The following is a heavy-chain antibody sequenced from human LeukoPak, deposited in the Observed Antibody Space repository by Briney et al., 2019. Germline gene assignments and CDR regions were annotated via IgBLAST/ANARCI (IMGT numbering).Heavy chain of an antibody. Sequence: PGGSLRLSCVASGFSFSTYEMNWVRQAPGKGLEWVAYISTSGSSVYYADSLNGRFTVSRDNAKSSLFLQVDSLTVADTAVYYCARVGREVTTGYFDDWGHGTLVAVSS. CDR3: ARVGREVTTGYFDD. J-gene: IGHJ4*01. CDR1: GFSFSTYE. V-gene: IGHV3-48*03. D-gene: IGHD2-21*02. CDR2: ISTSGSSV.